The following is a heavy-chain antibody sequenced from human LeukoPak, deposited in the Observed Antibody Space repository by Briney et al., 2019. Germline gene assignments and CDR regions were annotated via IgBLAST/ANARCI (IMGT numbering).Heavy chain of an antibody. CDR3: ARDIELSC. Sequence: GGSLRLSREASGFTFSDSAMSWVRQASGRGLEWVSLISASGGNSYYADSVKGRFTVSRDSSKNTLHLQMNSLRAEDTAVYYCARDIELSCWGQGTLVTVSS. V-gene: IGHV3-23*01. D-gene: IGHD1-26*01. CDR2: ISASGGNS. J-gene: IGHJ4*02. CDR1: GFTFSDSA.